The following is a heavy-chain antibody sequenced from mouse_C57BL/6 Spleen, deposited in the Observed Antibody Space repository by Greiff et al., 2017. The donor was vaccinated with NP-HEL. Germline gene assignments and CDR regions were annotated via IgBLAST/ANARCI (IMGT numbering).Heavy chain of an antibody. CDR2: IYPGDGDT. CDR3: ARSPIYYDYVLYAMDY. D-gene: IGHD2-4*01. V-gene: IGHV1-82*01. CDR1: GYAFSSSW. J-gene: IGHJ4*01. Sequence: VQLQQSGPELVKPGASVKISCKASGYAFSSSWMNWVKQRPGKGLEWIGRIYPGDGDTNYNGKFKGKATLTADKSSSTAYMQLSSLTSEDSAVYFCARSPIYYDYVLYAMDYWGQGTSVTVSS.